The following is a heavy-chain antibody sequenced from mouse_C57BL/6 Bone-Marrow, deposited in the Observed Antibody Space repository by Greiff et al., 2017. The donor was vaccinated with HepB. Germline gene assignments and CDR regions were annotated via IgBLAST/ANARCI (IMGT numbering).Heavy chain of an antibody. D-gene: IGHD2-3*01. CDR2: IRLKSDNYAT. J-gene: IGHJ3*01. V-gene: IGHV6-3*01. CDR1: GFTFSNYW. CDR3: TGTDGYSVFFAY. Sequence: EVMLVESGGGLVQPGGSMKLSCVASGFTFSNYWMNWVRQSPEKGLEWVAQIRLKSDNYATHYAESVKGRFTISRDDSKSSVYLQMNNLRAEDTGIYYCTGTDGYSVFFAYWGQGTLVTVSA.